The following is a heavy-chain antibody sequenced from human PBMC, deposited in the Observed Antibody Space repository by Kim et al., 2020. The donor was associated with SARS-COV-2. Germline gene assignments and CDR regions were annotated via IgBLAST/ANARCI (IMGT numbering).Heavy chain of an antibody. J-gene: IGHJ6*02. CDR2: FDPEDGET. D-gene: IGHD3-10*01. CDR3: ATTSPLLYFGVGNGMDV. CDR1: GYTLTELS. V-gene: IGHV1-24*01. Sequence: ASVKVSCKVSGYTLTELSTHWVRQAPGKGLEWMGGFDPEDGETIYAQKFQGRVTMTEDTSTDTAYMELSSLRSEDTAVYYCATTSPLLYFGVGNGMDVWGQGATVTVSS.